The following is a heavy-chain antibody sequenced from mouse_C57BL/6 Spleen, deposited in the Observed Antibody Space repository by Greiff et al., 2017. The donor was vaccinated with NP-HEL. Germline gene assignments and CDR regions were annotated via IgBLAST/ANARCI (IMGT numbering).Heavy chain of an antibody. Sequence: QVQLQQSGAELARPGASVKLSCKASGYTFTSYGISWVKQRTGQGLEWIGEIYPRSGNTYYNEKFKGKATLTADKSSSTAYMELRSLTSEDSAVYFCARGDYYDYDNAMDYWGQGTSVTVSS. J-gene: IGHJ4*01. D-gene: IGHD2-4*01. CDR3: ARGDYYDYDNAMDY. CDR1: GYTFTSYG. V-gene: IGHV1-81*01. CDR2: IYPRSGNT.